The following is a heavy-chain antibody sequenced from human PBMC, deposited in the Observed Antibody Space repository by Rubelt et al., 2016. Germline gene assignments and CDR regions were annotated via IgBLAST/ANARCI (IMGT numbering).Heavy chain of an antibody. V-gene: IGHV4-34*01. CDR1: GGSFSGYY. D-gene: IGHD1-26*01. CDR2: INLSGST. J-gene: IGHJ4*02. CDR3: ARGWDDY. Sequence: QVQLQQWGAGLLKPSETLSLTCAVYGGSFSGYYWSWIRQPPGKGLEWIGEINLSGSTNYNPALKGPVTISVDTSKNQFSRKLGSVTAADTAVYYCARGWDDYWGQGTLVTVSS.